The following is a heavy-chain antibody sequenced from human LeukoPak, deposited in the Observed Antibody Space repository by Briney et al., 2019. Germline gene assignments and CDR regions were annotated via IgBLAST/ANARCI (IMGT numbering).Heavy chain of an antibody. CDR2: IYYGGST. J-gene: IGHJ5*02. CDR1: GGSISSSSYY. V-gene: IGHV4-39*01. Sequence: PSETLSLTCTVSGGSISSSSYYWGWIRQPPGKGLEWIGSIYYGGSTYYNPSLKSRVTISVDTSKNQFSLKLSSVTAADTAVYYCAGSYYDFWSGYPLWFDPWGQGTLVTVSS. D-gene: IGHD3-3*01. CDR3: AGSYYDFWSGYPLWFDP.